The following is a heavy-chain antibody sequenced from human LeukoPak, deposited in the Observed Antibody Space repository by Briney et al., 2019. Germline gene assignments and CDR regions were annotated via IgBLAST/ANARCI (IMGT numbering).Heavy chain of an antibody. J-gene: IGHJ4*02. V-gene: IGHV3-30*02. CDR3: AKDRGSSGSYYTFDY. CDR2: IRYDGSDK. Sequence: GGSLRLSCAASGFTFSSYGLHWVRQAPCKGLEWVAFIRYDGSDKYYADSVKGRFTISRDNSKNTLYLQMNSLRAEDTAVYYCAKDRGSSGSYYTFDYWGQGTLVTVSS. CDR1: GFTFSSYG. D-gene: IGHD3-10*01.